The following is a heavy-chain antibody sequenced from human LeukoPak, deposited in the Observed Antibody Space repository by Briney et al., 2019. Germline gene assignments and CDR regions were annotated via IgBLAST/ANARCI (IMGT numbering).Heavy chain of an antibody. Sequence: SETLFLTCTVSGGSTSSYYWSWIRQPPGKGLEWIGYLSNSGSTKYNPSLKSRVTVSVDTSKNQFSLKLSSVTAADTAVYYCARHYYGAYRECFDSWGQGTLVTVSS. CDR3: ARHYYGAYRECFDS. CDR1: GGSTSSYY. V-gene: IGHV4-59*08. J-gene: IGHJ4*02. D-gene: IGHD4-17*01. CDR2: LSNSGST.